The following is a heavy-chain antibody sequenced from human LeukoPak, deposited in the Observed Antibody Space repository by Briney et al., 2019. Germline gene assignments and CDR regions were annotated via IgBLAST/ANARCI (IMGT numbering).Heavy chain of an antibody. CDR2: ISAYNGNT. CDR3: ARDEAMVRGVAHFDY. Sequence: ASVKVSCKASGYTFTSYDINWVRQAPGQGLEWMGWISAYNGNTNYAQKLQGRVTMTTDTSTSTAYMELGSLRSDDTAVYYCARDEAMVRGVAHFDYWGQGTLVTVSS. CDR1: GYTFTSYD. V-gene: IGHV1-18*01. D-gene: IGHD3-10*01. J-gene: IGHJ4*02.